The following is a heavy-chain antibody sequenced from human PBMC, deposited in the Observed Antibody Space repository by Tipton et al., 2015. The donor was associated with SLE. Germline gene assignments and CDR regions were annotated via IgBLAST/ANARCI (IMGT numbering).Heavy chain of an antibody. J-gene: IGHJ1*01. CDR3: AREDLQAY. V-gene: IGHV4-39*07. CDR2: IYYSGST. CDR1: GGSISSNNYY. Sequence: TLSLTCTVSGGSISSNNYYWGWIRQPPGKGLEWVGIIYYSGSTYSNPSLKSRVTISVDTSKNQFSLKLSSVTAADTAVYYCAREDLQAYWGQGTLVTVSS.